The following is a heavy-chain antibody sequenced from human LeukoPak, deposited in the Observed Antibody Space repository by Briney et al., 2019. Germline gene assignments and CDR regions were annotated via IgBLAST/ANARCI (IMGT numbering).Heavy chain of an antibody. J-gene: IGHJ4*02. CDR3: ARDPDFWSGYYNFDY. Sequence: SETLSLTCTVSGGSISSTSYYWGWIRQPPGKGLEWIGSISYSGTTFYNPSLKSRVTISVDTSKNQFSLKLNSVTAADTAVYYCARDPDFWSGYYNFDYWGQGTLVTVSS. CDR2: ISYSGTT. CDR1: GGSISSTSYY. D-gene: IGHD3-3*01. V-gene: IGHV4-39*07.